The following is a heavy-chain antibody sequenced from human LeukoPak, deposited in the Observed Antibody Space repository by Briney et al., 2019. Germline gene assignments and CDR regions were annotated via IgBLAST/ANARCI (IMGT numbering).Heavy chain of an antibody. Sequence: HSGGSLRLSCAASGFTFSDYYMSWVRQAPGKGLEWVSGTSDRGDYTYYADSVKGRFTISRDNSKNTLYLQMNSLRAEDTALYFCAKEAQYNGNYPLDYWGQGTLVTVSS. J-gene: IGHJ4*02. CDR2: TSDRGDYT. V-gene: IGHV3-23*01. CDR3: AKEAQYNGNYPLDY. CDR1: GFTFSDYY. D-gene: IGHD1-26*01.